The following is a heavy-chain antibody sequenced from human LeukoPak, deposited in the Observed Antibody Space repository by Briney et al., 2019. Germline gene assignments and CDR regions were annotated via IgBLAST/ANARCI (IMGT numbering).Heavy chain of an antibody. Sequence: GGSLRLSCAASGFTFDDYAMHWVRQAPGKGLEWVSGISWNSGSIGYADSVKGRFTISRDDAKNSLYLQMNSLRAEDTALYYCAKVISRYFDWLLPYWGQGTLVTVSS. V-gene: IGHV3-9*01. CDR3: AKVISRYFDWLLPY. J-gene: IGHJ4*02. CDR1: GFTFDDYA. D-gene: IGHD3-9*01. CDR2: ISWNSGSI.